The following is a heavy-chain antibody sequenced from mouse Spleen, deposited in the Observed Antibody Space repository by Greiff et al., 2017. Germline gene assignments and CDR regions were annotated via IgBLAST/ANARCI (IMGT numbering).Heavy chain of an antibody. V-gene: IGHV2-5-1*01. CDR1: GFSLTSYG. D-gene: IGHD2-3*01. Sequence: QVQLQQSGPSLVQPSQSLSITCTVSGFSLTSYGVHWVRQSPGKGLEWLGVIWRGGSTDYNAAFMSRLSITKDNSKSQVFFKMNSLQADDTAIYYCAKNEGELDGYYFYAMDYWGQGTSVTVSS. CDR3: AKNEGELDGYYFYAMDY. CDR2: IWRGGST. J-gene: IGHJ4*01.